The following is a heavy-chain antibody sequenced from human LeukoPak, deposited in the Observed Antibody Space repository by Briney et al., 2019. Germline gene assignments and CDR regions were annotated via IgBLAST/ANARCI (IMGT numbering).Heavy chain of an antibody. J-gene: IGHJ6*02. V-gene: IGHV3-7*03. CDR3: ARGGGFDV. D-gene: IGHD2-15*01. Sequence: GGSLRLSCAVSGFTVSSNHMNWARQAPGKGLEWVASINHNGNVNYYVDSVKGRFTISRDNAKNSLYLQMSNLRAEDTAVYFCARGGGFDVWGQGATVTVSS. CDR2: INHNGNVN. CDR1: GFTVSSNH.